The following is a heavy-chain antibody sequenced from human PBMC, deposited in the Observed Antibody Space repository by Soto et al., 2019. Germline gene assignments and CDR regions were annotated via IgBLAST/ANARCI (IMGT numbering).Heavy chain of an antibody. J-gene: IGHJ4*02. CDR3: VKDRWVDY. CDR1: GFTFRNYA. V-gene: IGHV3-64D*08. Sequence: GGSLRLSCSVFGFTFRNYAMHWVRQAPGKGLEYVSSVSHNAGSIYYADSVKGRFTISRDNSKGTLYLQMSSLRPEDTAVYYCVKDRWVDYWGQGALVTVSS. D-gene: IGHD1-26*01. CDR2: VSHNAGSI.